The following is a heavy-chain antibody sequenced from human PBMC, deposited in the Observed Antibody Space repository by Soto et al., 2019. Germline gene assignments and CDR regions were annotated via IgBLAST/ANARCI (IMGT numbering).Heavy chain of an antibody. D-gene: IGHD3-3*01. CDR3: AKPGRLRFLEWLLLFDY. V-gene: IGHV3-23*01. J-gene: IGHJ4*02. Sequence: GGSLRLSCAASGFTFSSYAMSWVRQAPGKGLEWVSAISGSGGSTYYADSVKGRFTISRDNSKNTLYLQMNSLRAEDTAVYYCAKPGRLRFLEWLLLFDYWGQGTLVTVSS. CDR2: ISGSGGST. CDR1: GFTFSSYA.